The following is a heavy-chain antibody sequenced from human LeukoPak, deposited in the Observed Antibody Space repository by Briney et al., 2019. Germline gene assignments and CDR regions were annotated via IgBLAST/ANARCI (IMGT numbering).Heavy chain of an antibody. Sequence: SVKVSCKASGGTFSSYAISWVRQAPGQGLEWMGGIIPIFGTANYAQKFQGRVTITADESTSTAYMELSSLRSEDTAVYYCARGEVPRHCSSTSCYAYLDYWGQGTLVTVSS. CDR3: ARGEVPRHCSSTSCYAYLDY. J-gene: IGHJ4*02. CDR2: IIPIFGTA. CDR1: GGTFSSYA. V-gene: IGHV1-69*13. D-gene: IGHD2-2*01.